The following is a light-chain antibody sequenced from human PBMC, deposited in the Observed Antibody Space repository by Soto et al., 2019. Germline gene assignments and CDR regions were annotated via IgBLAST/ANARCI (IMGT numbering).Light chain of an antibody. Sequence: EIVLTQSPASLSLSPGEGATLSCRASQSVSTYLAWFQQKFGQPPRLLIYDASKRATGIPARFSGSGSGTDFTLNINSLDTDDFAVYSCQQRSDWPITFGQGTRLEI. V-gene: IGKV3-11*01. CDR3: QQRSDWPIT. CDR2: DAS. CDR1: QSVSTY. J-gene: IGKJ5*01.